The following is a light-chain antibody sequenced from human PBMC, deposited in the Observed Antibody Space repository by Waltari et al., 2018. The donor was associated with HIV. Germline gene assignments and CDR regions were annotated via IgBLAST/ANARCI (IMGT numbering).Light chain of an antibody. CDR2: EAS. Sequence: QSALTQPASVSGSPGQSIPISCPGTRSYIGCYNYVYWYQQHPGKAPKLMIFEASNRPSGISNRFSGSKSGNTASLTISGLQADDEAHYFCSSFSITSTLVVFGGGTKLTVL. J-gene: IGLJ2*01. CDR1: RSYIGCYNY. V-gene: IGLV2-14*01. CDR3: SSFSITSTLVV.